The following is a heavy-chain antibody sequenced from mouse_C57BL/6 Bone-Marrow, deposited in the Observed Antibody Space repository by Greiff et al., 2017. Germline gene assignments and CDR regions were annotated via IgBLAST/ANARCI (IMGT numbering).Heavy chain of an antibody. V-gene: IGHV1-55*01. Sequence: QVQLQQSGAELVKPGASVKMSCKASGYTFTSYWITWVKQRPGQGLEWIGDIYPGSGSTNYNEKFKSKATLTVDTSSSTAYMQLSSLPSEDSAVYYCARCYDGYWYAMDYWGQGTSVTVSS. D-gene: IGHD2-3*01. CDR2: IYPGSGST. CDR1: GYTFTSYW. J-gene: IGHJ4*01. CDR3: ARCYDGYWYAMDY.